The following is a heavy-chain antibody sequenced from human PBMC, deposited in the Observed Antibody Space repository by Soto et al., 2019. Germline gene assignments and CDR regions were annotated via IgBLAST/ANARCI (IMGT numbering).Heavy chain of an antibody. V-gene: IGHV4-39*01. Sequence: QLQLQESGPGLVKPSETLSLTCTVSGGSISSSSYYWGWIRQPPGKGLEWIGSIYYSGSTYYNPSLNGRVTVSVDTSKNQFSLKLSSVTAADTAVYSCATVWFGESQHWGQGTLVTVSS. J-gene: IGHJ1*01. D-gene: IGHD3-10*01. CDR2: IYYSGST. CDR3: ATVWFGESQH. CDR1: GGSISSSSYY.